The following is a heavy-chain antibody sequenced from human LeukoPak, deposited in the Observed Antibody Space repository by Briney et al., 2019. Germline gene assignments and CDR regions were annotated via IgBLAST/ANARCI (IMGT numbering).Heavy chain of an antibody. Sequence: SETLSLTRAVSGYSISTGYYWGWIRQPPGKGLEWIGNIWHSGGNYYNPSLKSRVTISLDTSKNQFSLRLTSVTAADTAVYYCARDPSSTGYYWGQGILVIVSS. CDR1: GYSISTGYY. CDR3: ARDPSSTGYY. D-gene: IGHD4-17*01. J-gene: IGHJ4*02. V-gene: IGHV4-38-2*02. CDR2: IWHSGGN.